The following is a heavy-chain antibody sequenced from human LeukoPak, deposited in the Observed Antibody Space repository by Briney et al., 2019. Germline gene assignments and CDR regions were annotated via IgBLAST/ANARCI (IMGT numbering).Heavy chain of an antibody. D-gene: IGHD1-26*01. Sequence: ASVKVSCKTSGYTFTGYYIHWVRQAPGQGLEWMGWINPDSGGTNSAQMFQDRVTMTRDTSISTAYMELSRLRSDDTAVYYCARELFYTSGSKSNRVDYWGQGTLVTVSS. CDR3: ARELFYTSGSKSNRVDY. CDR2: INPDSGGT. V-gene: IGHV1-2*02. J-gene: IGHJ4*02. CDR1: GYTFTGYY.